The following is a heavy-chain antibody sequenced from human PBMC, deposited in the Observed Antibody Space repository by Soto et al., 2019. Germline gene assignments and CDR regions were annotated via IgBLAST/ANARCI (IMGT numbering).Heavy chain of an antibody. CDR1: GGSISSGGYY. D-gene: IGHD5-12*01. Sequence: TSETLSLTCTVSGGSISSGGYYWSWIRQHPGTGLEWIGYISYSGSTYYNPSLKSRVTISVDRSKNQFSLKLSSVTAADTAVYYCAAGGGLPRYYWGQGTLVTVSS. J-gene: IGHJ4*02. CDR2: ISYSGST. V-gene: IGHV4-31*03. CDR3: AAGGGLPRYY.